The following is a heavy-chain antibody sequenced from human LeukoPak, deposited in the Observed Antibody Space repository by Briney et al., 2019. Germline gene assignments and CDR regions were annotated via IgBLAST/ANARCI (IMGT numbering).Heavy chain of an antibody. CDR3: ARAPSYSDY. V-gene: IGHV4-59*02. CDR1: GDSVTNYY. D-gene: IGHD3-16*01. Sequence: PSETLSLTCTVSGDSVTNYYWSWIRQPPGKGLEWIAYMHHSGNTDYSPSLKSRVTISMDTSKNQLSLRLTSVTAADTAVYYCARAPSYSDYWGQGTRVTVSS. CDR2: MHHSGNT. J-gene: IGHJ4*02.